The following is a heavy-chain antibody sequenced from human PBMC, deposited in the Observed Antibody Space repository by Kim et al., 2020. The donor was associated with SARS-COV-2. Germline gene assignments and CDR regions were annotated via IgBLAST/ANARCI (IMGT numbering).Heavy chain of an antibody. Sequence: SETLSLTCAVYGGSFSGYYWSWIRQPPGKGLEWIGEINHSGSTNYNPSRKSRVTISVDTSKNQFSLKLSSVTAADTAVYYCARSGIAVAPGVSVFVYWGQGTLVTVSS. CDR3: ARSGIAVAPGVSVFVY. CDR1: GGSFSGYY. D-gene: IGHD6-19*01. CDR2: INHSGST. V-gene: IGHV4-34*01. J-gene: IGHJ4*02.